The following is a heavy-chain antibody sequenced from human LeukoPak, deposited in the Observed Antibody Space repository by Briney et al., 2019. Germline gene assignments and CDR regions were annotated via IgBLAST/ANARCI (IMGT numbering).Heavy chain of an antibody. CDR2: INHSGST. J-gene: IGHJ4*02. Sequence: SETLSLTCAVYGGSFSGYYWSWIRQPPGKGLEWIGEINHSGSTNYNPSLKSRVTMSVDTSKNQFSLKLSSVTAADTAVYYCAAYSSSPYSNFDYWGQGTLVTVSS. CDR1: GGSFSGYY. CDR3: AAYSSSPYSNFDY. D-gene: IGHD6-6*01. V-gene: IGHV4-34*01.